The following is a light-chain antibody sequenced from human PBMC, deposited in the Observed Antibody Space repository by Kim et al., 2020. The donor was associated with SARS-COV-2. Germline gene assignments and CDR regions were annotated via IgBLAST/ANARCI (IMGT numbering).Light chain of an antibody. V-gene: IGKV3-20*01. CDR1: QSVSSSY. J-gene: IGKJ1*01. Sequence: SPGEGAAHTCRASQSVSSSYLAWYQQKPGQAPRLLIYGASSSATGIPDRFSGSGSGTDFTLTISRLEPEDFAVYYCQQYGSSPQTFGQGTKVDIK. CDR3: QQYGSSPQT. CDR2: GAS.